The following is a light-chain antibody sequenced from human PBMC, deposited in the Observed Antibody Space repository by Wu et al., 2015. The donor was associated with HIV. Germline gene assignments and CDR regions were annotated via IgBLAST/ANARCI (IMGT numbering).Light chain of an antibody. V-gene: IGKV3-15*01. J-gene: IGKJ1*01. Sequence: LAVVPSQKPGPRLPRLLIFLHPPGPLGVPARFSGSGSGTEFTLTISSLQSEDFAVYYCQQYGTSPRTFGQGTKVEIK. CDR3: QQYGTSPRT. CDR2: LHP.